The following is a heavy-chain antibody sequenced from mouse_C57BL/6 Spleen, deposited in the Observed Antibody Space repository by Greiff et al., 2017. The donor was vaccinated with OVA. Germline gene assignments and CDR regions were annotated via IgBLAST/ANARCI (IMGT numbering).Heavy chain of an antibody. D-gene: IGHD2-3*01. Sequence: LVEPGASVTISCKASGYSFTDYNMNWVKQSNGKSLEWIGVINPNYGTTSYNQKFKGKATLTVDQSSSTAYMQLNSLTSEDSAVYYCARRRGWDGYYDWYFDVWGTGTTVTVSS. J-gene: IGHJ1*03. V-gene: IGHV1-39*01. CDR3: ARRRGWDGYYDWYFDV. CDR2: INPNYGTT. CDR1: GYSFTDYN.